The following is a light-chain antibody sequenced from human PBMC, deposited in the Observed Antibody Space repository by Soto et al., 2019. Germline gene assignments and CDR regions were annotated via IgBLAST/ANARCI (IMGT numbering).Light chain of an antibody. V-gene: IGLV1-44*01. J-gene: IGLJ1*01. CDR3: AAWDDSLNGLYV. Sequence: QSVLSQPPSASGTPGQSVTISCSGSTSNIGSKTVSWYQQLPGTVPKLLIYSTNQRPSGVPDRFSGSKSGTSASLTISGLQSEDEADYYCAAWDDSLNGLYVFGTGTKVTVL. CDR1: TSNIGSKT. CDR2: STN.